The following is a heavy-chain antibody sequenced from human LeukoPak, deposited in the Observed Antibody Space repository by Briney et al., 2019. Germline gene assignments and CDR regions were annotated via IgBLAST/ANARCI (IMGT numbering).Heavy chain of an antibody. CDR2: ISYSGGI. Sequence: SETLSLTCTVSGASISSHYWSWIRQPPGKGLEWIGYISYSGGINYNPSLRSRVTISVDTSKNQFSLKLSSVTAADTAVYYCARGDDSSGYYSFDYWGQGTLVTVSS. CDR3: ARGDDSSGYYSFDY. J-gene: IGHJ4*02. V-gene: IGHV4-59*11. CDR1: GASISSHY. D-gene: IGHD3-22*01.